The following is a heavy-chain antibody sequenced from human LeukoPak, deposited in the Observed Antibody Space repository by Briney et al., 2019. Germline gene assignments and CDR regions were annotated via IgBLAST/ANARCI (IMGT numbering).Heavy chain of an antibody. CDR2: ISGSGGST. J-gene: IGHJ6*03. Sequence: GSLRLSCAASGYTFSSYAMSWVRQAPGKELEWVSAISGSGGSTYYADSVKGRFTISRDNSKNTLDLQMNSLRAEDTAVYYCAKDNVYYYYYYMDVWGKGTTVTVSS. CDR3: AKDNVYYYYYYMDV. CDR1: GYTFSSYA. V-gene: IGHV3-23*01.